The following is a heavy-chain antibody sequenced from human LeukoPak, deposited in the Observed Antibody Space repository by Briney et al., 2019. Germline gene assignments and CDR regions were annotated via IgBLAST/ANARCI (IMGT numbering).Heavy chain of an antibody. Sequence: SETLSLTCAVSGYSISSGYYWGWIRQPPGKGLEWIGSIYDSGSTYYKPSLKSRVTISVDTSKNQFSLKLSSVTAADTAVYYCARRAVADVDYWGQGTLVTVSS. J-gene: IGHJ4*02. V-gene: IGHV4-38-2*01. CDR1: GYSISSGYY. D-gene: IGHD6-19*01. CDR3: ARRAVADVDY. CDR2: IYDSGST.